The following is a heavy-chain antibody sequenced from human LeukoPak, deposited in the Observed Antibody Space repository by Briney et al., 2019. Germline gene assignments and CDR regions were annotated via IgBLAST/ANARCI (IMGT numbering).Heavy chain of an antibody. CDR2: ITPVFGTA. CDR1: GGTFSSYA. D-gene: IGHD6-13*01. Sequence: SVKVSCKASGGTFSSYAISWVRQAPGRGLEWMGGITPVFGTAKYAQRFQGRVTISADDSTSTAYLEVTKVTSEDTAVYYCARGSASNWPVDIWGQGTLITVSS. J-gene: IGHJ4*02. V-gene: IGHV1-69*13. CDR3: ARGSASNWPVDI.